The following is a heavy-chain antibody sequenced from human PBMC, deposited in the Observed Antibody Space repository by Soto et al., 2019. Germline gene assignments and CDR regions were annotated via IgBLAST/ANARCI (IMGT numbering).Heavy chain of an antibody. Sequence: GASVKVSCKASTYTFTNYGINWVRQAPGQGLEWMGRISTYNGNTNYAQKFQGRVTMTTDTSTTTAYMDLRSLTSDDTAVYYCARDSTRMTTRWYDPWGQGTLVTVSS. CDR1: TYTFTNYG. D-gene: IGHD4-17*01. CDR2: ISTYNGNT. J-gene: IGHJ5*02. CDR3: ARDSTRMTTRWYDP. V-gene: IGHV1-18*01.